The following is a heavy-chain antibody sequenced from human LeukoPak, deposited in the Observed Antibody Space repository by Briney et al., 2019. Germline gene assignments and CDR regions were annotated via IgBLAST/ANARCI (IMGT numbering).Heavy chain of an antibody. D-gene: IGHD2-2*01. J-gene: IGHJ4*02. CDR2: INLNSGGT. CDR3: ARGDCSGTSCYLLDY. V-gene: IGHV1-2*02. Sequence: GASVKVSCKASGYTFTDYYIHWVRQASGQGLEWMGWINLNSGGTYYAQNFQGRVTMTRDTSISTAYMELSRLRSDDTAVYYCARGDCSGTSCYLLDYWGLGTLVTVSS. CDR1: GYTFTDYY.